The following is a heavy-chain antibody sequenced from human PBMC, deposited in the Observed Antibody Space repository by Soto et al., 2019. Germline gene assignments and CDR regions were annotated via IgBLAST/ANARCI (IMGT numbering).Heavy chain of an antibody. V-gene: IGHV1-69*06. CDR1: GYTFTGYY. CDR2: INPIFGTA. J-gene: IGHJ6*02. CDR3: APSGGYGMDV. D-gene: IGHD6-6*01. Sequence: QVQLVQSGAEVKKPGASVKVSCKASGYTFTGYYMHWVRQAPGQGLEWMGWINPIFGTANYAQKFQGRVTITADKSTSTAYMELSSLRSEDTAVYYCAPSGGYGMDVWGQGTTVTVS.